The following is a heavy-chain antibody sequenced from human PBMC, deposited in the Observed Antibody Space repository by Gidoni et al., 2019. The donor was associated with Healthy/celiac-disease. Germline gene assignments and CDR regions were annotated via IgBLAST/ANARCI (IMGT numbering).Heavy chain of an antibody. Sequence: EVQLVESGGGLVQPGRSLRLSCTASGFTFGDYAMSWVRQAPGKGLEWVGFIRSKAYGGTTEYAASVKGRFTISRDDSKSIAYLQMNSLKTEDTAVYYCTIQLGGYWGQGTLVTVSS. V-gene: IGHV3-49*04. CDR2: IRSKAYGGTT. CDR1: GFTFGDYA. J-gene: IGHJ4*02. CDR3: TIQLGGY. D-gene: IGHD3-16*01.